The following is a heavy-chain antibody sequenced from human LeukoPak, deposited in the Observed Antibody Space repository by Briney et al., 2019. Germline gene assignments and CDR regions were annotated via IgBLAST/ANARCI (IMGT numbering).Heavy chain of an antibody. Sequence: GGSLRLSCAASGFTFSSYGMHWVRQAPGKGLEWVSGISWNSGSIGYADSVKGRFTTSRDNAKNSLYLQMNSLRAEDTALYYCAKDLNLHVWGSQFDYWGQGTMVTVCS. CDR1: GFTFSSYG. V-gene: IGHV3-9*01. J-gene: IGHJ4*02. D-gene: IGHD3-16*01. CDR2: ISWNSGSI. CDR3: AKDLNLHVWGSQFDY.